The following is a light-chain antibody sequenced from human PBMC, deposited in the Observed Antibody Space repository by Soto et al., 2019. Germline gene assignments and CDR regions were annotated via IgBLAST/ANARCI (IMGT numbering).Light chain of an antibody. Sequence: DIQMTQSPSSLSASVGDRVTIICQASQDISNLLNWYQQKPGKAPKLLIYDSSNLETGVPSRFSGSGSGTHFSFTISSLQPEDIGAYYCQQFDNLPITFGQGTRLEIK. CDR1: QDISNL. V-gene: IGKV1-33*01. J-gene: IGKJ5*01. CDR3: QQFDNLPIT. CDR2: DSS.